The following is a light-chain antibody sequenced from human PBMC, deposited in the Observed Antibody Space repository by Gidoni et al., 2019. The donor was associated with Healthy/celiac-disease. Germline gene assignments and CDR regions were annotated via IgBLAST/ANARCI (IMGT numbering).Light chain of an antibody. CDR1: QSVSSSY. V-gene: IGKV3-20*01. CDR3: QQYGSSPPWT. J-gene: IGKJ1*01. CDR2: DAS. Sequence: ELVLTQSPGTLSLSPGERATLSCRASQSVSSSYLAWYQQKPGQAPRLLIYDASSSATGSPDRFSGSRSGTDFTLTISSLEPEDFAVYYCQQYGSSPPWTFGQGTKVEIK.